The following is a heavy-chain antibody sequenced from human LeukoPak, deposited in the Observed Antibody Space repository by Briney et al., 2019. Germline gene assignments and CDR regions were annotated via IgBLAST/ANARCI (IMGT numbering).Heavy chain of an antibody. J-gene: IGHJ5*02. V-gene: IGHV1-69*05. D-gene: IGHD3-3*01. Sequence: VASVKVSCKASGGTFTSYAISWVRHAPGQGREWMGGIIPIFCTANYAQNFQGRVTITTDEYTSTAYMELSSLRSEDTAAYYCAIYDFWSGYYVAWGQGPLVTVSS. CDR1: GGTFTSYA. CDR3: AIYDFWSGYYVA. CDR2: IIPIFCTA.